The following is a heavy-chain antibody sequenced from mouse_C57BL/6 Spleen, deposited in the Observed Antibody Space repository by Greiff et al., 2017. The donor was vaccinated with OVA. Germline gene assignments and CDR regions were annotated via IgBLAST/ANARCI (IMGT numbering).Heavy chain of an antibody. CDR3: AREDYYCSSPYLDD. CDR1: GYTFTSYW. V-gene: IGHV1-64*01. Sequence: VQLQQPGAELVKPGASVKLSCKASGYTFTSYWMHWVKQRPGQGLEWIGLIHPNSGSTNYNETFKSKATLTVDKSYSTAYMQLSILTSEDSAGYNCAREDYYCSSPYLDDWGQGTTLTVST. J-gene: IGHJ2*01. CDR2: IHPNSGST. D-gene: IGHD1-1*01.